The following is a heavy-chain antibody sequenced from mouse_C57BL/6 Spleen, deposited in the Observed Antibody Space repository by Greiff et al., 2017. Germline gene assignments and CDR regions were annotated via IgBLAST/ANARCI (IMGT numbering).Heavy chain of an antibody. D-gene: IGHD1-1*01. Sequence: EVKLVESGGGLVKPGGSLKLSCAASGFTFSSYAMSWVRQTPEKRLEWVATISDGGSYTYYPDNVKGRFTISRDNSKNNLYLQMSHLKSEDTAMYYCARDRVLLRGYYAMDYWGQGTSVTVSS. CDR2: ISDGGSYT. CDR3: ARDRVLLRGYYAMDY. V-gene: IGHV5-4*01. J-gene: IGHJ4*01. CDR1: GFTFSSYA.